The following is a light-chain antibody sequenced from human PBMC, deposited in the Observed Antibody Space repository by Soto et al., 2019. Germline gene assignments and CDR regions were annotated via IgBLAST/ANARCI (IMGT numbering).Light chain of an antibody. CDR3: QQYGNSPQT. CDR2: GAS. V-gene: IGKV3-20*01. CDR1: QSVSDNY. J-gene: IGKJ1*01. Sequence: EIVLTQSPGTLSLSPGERATLSCRAAQSVSDNYIAWYQQKPGQAPRLLIYGASSRATGIPDRFSGSGSGTDFTLTISRLEPEDLAVYFCQQYGNSPQTFGQGTKVELK.